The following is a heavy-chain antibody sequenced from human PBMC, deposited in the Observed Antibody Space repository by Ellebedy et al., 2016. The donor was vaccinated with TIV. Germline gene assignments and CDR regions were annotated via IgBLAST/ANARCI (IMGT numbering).Heavy chain of an antibody. Sequence: GESLKISCAASGVTFSSYAMSWVRQAPGKGLDWGSTISSTGKSTYYPDSVNGRFTISRDNSKNTLYLQLNSLRADDAAIYYCARLRYFGSGSYSDYWGQGTLVTVSS. D-gene: IGHD3-10*01. CDR1: GVTFSSYA. CDR2: ISSTGKST. CDR3: ARLRYFGSGSYSDY. V-gene: IGHV3-23*01. J-gene: IGHJ4*02.